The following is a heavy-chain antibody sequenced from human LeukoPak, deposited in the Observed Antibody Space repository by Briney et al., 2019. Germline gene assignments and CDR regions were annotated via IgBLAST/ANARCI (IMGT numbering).Heavy chain of an antibody. CDR3: ARVYYGSGSLHYYYYYMDV. D-gene: IGHD3-10*01. J-gene: IGHJ6*03. CDR1: GFTFSSYG. Sequence: PGGSLRLSCAASGFTFSSYGMHWVRQAPGKGLEWVAFIRYDGSNKYYADSVKGRFTISRDISKNTLSLQMNSLRAEDTAVYYCARVYYGSGSLHYYYYYMDVWGKGTTVTISS. V-gene: IGHV3-30*02. CDR2: IRYDGSNK.